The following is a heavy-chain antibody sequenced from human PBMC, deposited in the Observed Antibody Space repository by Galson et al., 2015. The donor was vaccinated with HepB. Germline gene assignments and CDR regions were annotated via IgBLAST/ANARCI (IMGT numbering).Heavy chain of an antibody. CDR3: AREEGAVAGSSGYFDY. CDR2: INPNSGGT. D-gene: IGHD6-19*01. Sequence: SVKVSCKASGYTFTGYYMHWVRQAPGQGLEWMGWINPNSGGTNYAQKFQGRVTMTRDTSISTAYMELSRLRSDDTAVYYCAREEGAVAGSSGYFDYWGQGNLVTVSS. CDR1: GYTFTGYY. V-gene: IGHV1-2*02. J-gene: IGHJ4*02.